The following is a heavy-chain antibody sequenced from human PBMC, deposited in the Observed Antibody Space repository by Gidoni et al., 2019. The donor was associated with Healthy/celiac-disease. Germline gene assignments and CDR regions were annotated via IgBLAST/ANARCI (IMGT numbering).Heavy chain of an antibody. V-gene: IGHV3-15*01. J-gene: IGHJ3*02. CDR2: IKSKNDGGTT. CDR3: TTVSYYYDSSGSLGI. CDR1: GFTFSTAW. D-gene: IGHD3-22*01. Sequence: EVQLVESGGGLVKTGGSLRLSCAASGFTFSTAWMSWVRQAPGKGLEWGGSIKSKNDGGTTDYAAPVKGRFTISRDDSKNTLYLQMNSLKTEDTAVYYCTTVSYYYDSSGSLGIWGQGTMVTVSS.